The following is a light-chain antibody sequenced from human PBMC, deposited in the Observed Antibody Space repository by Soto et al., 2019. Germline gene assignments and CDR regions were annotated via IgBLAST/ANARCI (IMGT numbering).Light chain of an antibody. J-gene: IGLJ2*01. CDR3: ATWDTSVSGLL. V-gene: IGLV1-51*01. CDR2: DNN. Sequence: QSVLTQPPSVSAAPGQKVTISCSGSTSNIGNNFVSWYQQLPGTAPKLLIYDNNKRPSGIPDRFSGSKSGTSATLGITGLQTGDGADYYCATWDTSVSGLLFGGGTQLTVL. CDR1: TSNIGNNF.